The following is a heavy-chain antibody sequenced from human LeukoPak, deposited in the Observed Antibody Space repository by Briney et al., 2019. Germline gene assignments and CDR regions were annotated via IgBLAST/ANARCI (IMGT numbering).Heavy chain of an antibody. V-gene: IGHV5-51*01. D-gene: IGHD2-21*01. CDR1: GYSFTSYW. CDR2: IYPGDSDT. CDR3: ASLRSYSDAFDM. J-gene: IGHJ3*02. Sequence: PGESLKISCKGSGYSFTSYWIGWVRQMPGKGLEWMGIIYPGDSDTRYSPSFQGQATISADKSISTAFLQWSSLKASDSAMYYCASLRSYSDAFDMWGQGTMVTVSS.